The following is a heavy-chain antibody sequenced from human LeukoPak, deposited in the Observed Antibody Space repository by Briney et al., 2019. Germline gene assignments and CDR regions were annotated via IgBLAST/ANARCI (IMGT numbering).Heavy chain of an antibody. CDR1: GGSISSGTYY. CDR3: AREGSSGYGAFDN. V-gene: IGHV4-39*07. D-gene: IGHD6-19*01. CDR2: IYYSGST. Sequence: SETLSLTCIVSGGSISSGTYYWGWIRQPPGKGLEWIGSIYYSGSTYYNPSLKSRVTISVDTSKNQFSLKLSSVTAADTAVYYCAREGSSGYGAFDNWGQGTLVTVSS. J-gene: IGHJ5*02.